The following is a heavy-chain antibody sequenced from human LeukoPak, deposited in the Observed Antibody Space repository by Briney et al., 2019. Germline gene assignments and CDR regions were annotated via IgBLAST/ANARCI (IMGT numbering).Heavy chain of an antibody. V-gene: IGHV3-48*02. CDR2: ISSSSRTL. Sequence: GRSLRLSCAASGFSFSNYGMTWVRQAPGKGLEWVSYISSSSRTLYYADSVKGRFTVSRDDGENLLFLQMNSVRDEDTAIFYCARVGDGHSVNYLDHWGQGTLVTVSS. D-gene: IGHD4-11*01. CDR1: GFSFSNYG. J-gene: IGHJ4*02. CDR3: ARVGDGHSVNYLDH.